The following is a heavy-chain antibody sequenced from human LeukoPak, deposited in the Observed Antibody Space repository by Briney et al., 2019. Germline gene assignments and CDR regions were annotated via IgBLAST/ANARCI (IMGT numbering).Heavy chain of an antibody. CDR1: GYTFTGYH. CDR2: INPNSGGT. CDR3: ARDGPYDILTGYWGPDAFDI. J-gene: IGHJ3*02. D-gene: IGHD3-9*01. Sequence: ASVKVSCKASGYTFTGYHMHWVRQAPGQGLEWMGRINPNSGGTNYAKKFQGRVTMTRDTSISTAYMELSRLRSDDTAVYYCARDGPYDILTGYWGPDAFDIWGQGTMVTVSS. V-gene: IGHV1-2*02.